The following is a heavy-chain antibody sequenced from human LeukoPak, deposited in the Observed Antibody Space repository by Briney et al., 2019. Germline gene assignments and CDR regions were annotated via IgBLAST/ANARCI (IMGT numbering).Heavy chain of an antibody. Sequence: SVKVSCKASGGTFSSYAISWVRQAPGQGLEWMGGIIPTFGTANYAQKFQGRVTITADESTSTAYMELSSLRSEDTAVYYCARVPSEWLRVDNWFDPWGQGTLVTVSS. CDR1: GGTFSSYA. D-gene: IGHD5-12*01. J-gene: IGHJ5*02. CDR2: IIPTFGTA. CDR3: ARVPSEWLRVDNWFDP. V-gene: IGHV1-69*01.